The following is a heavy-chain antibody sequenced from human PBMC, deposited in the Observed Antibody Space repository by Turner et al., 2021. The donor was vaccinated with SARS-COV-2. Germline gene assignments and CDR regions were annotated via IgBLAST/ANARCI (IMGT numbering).Heavy chain of an antibody. CDR1: GGSFSGYH. CDR3: ARGDWGDYVDY. J-gene: IGHJ4*02. Sequence: QVQLQRWGAGLLQPSVTLSLPCAVYGGSFSGYHWSWIRQPPGKGLEGIGEINHSGSTDYNPSLKSRFTISVDTSKNQYSLKLSSVTAADTAVYYGARGDWGDYVDYWGQGTLVTVSS. CDR2: INHSGST. V-gene: IGHV4-34*01. D-gene: IGHD7-27*01.